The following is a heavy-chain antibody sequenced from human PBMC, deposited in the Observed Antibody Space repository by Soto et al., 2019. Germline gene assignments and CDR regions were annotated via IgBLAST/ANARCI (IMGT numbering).Heavy chain of an antibody. Sequence: SETLSLTCTVPGGSMISYYWSWIRQPPGRGLEWIGFIYYAGSTKYNPSLNSRVTITKDTSKNQVVLTMTNMDPVDTGTYYCAHRLTRYTWNYGLFDYWGQGTLVTVSS. D-gene: IGHD1-7*01. V-gene: IGHV4-59*01. J-gene: IGHJ4*02. CDR1: GGSMISYY. CDR3: AHRLTRYTWNYGLFDY. CDR2: IYYAGST.